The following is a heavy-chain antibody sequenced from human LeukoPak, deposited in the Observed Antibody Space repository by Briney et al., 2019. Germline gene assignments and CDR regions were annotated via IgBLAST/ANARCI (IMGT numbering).Heavy chain of an antibody. V-gene: IGHV3-21*01. J-gene: IGHJ4*02. CDR1: GFTFSDYS. CDR3: ARDLNWGFDY. D-gene: IGHD7-27*01. CDR2: IRSDSSDK. Sequence: GGSLRLSCAAFGFTFSDYSMNWVRQAPGRGLEWVSNIRSDSSDKCYADSVKGRFTISRDNAKNSLFLHMDSLRVEDTAFYYCARDLNWGFDYWGQGAQVTVSS.